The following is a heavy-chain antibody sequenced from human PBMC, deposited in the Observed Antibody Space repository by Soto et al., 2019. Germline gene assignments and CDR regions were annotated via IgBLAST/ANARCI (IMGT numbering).Heavy chain of an antibody. CDR3: ANSLFVELTYYYYMDV. CDR2: ISGSGCST. J-gene: IGHJ6*03. CDR1: GFTFSSYA. Sequence: GGSLRLSCAASGFTFSSYAMSWVRQAPGKGLEWVSTISGSGCSTYYADSVKGRCTISRDNSKNTLYLHMNSLRAAVNAGEYCANSLFVELTYYYYMDVWGKGTTVTVSS. D-gene: IGHD3-10*02. V-gene: IGHV3-23*01.